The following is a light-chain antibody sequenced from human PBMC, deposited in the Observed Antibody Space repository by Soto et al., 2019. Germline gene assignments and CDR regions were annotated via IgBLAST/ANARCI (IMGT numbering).Light chain of an antibody. CDR1: GSNIGAGND. CDR2: SNI. CDR3: QSFDNRPHGL. Sequence: QSVLTQPPSVSGAPGQRVTISCTGTGSNIGAGNDVHWYQLVSGTAPRLLIYSNINRPSGVPDRFSGSRSGASASLAISGLQAEDEAYYYCQSFDNRPHGLFGGGTKVTVL. V-gene: IGLV1-40*01. J-gene: IGLJ3*02.